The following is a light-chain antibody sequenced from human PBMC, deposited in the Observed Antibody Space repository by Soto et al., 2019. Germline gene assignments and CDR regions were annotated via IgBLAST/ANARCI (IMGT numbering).Light chain of an antibody. CDR2: AAS. CDR1: QGIRNY. Sequence: DIQMTQSPSSLSASVRDRVTITCRASQGIRNYLAWYQQKPGKVPKLLIYAASTLQSGVPSRFSGSGSGTDFTLTISSRQPEDVATYYCQKYDSAPWTFGQGTKVEIK. V-gene: IGKV1-27*01. J-gene: IGKJ1*01. CDR3: QKYDSAPWT.